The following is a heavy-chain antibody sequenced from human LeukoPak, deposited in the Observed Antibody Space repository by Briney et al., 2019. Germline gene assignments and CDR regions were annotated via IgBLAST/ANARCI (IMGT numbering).Heavy chain of an antibody. D-gene: IGHD3-22*01. Sequence: GGSLRLSCAASGFTFSSYAMSWVRQAPGKGLEWVSAISGSGDSTYYADSVKGRFTISRDNSKNTLYLQMNSLRAEDTAIYYCAKETITYYFDSSGYYYLGSYFDYWGQGTLVTVSS. J-gene: IGHJ4*02. CDR2: ISGSGDST. V-gene: IGHV3-23*01. CDR1: GFTFSSYA. CDR3: AKETITYYFDSSGYYYLGSYFDY.